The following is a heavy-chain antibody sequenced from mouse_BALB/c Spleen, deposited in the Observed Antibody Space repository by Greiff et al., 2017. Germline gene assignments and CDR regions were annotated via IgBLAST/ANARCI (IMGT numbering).Heavy chain of an antibody. CDR1: GYTFTSYW. V-gene: IGHV1-7*01. D-gene: IGHD3-1*01. Sequence: QVQLQQSGAELAKPGASVKMSCKASGYTFTSYWMHWVKQRPGQGLEWIGYINPSTGYTEYNQKFKDKATLTADKSSSTAYMQLSSLTSEDSAVYYCARRRISGNFDVWGAGTTVTVSS. CDR2: INPSTGYT. CDR3: ARRRISGNFDV. J-gene: IGHJ1*01.